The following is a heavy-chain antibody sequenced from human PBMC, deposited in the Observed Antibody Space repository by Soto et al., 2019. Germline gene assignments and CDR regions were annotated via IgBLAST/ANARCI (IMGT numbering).Heavy chain of an antibody. CDR2: ISSSGSTI. Sequence: GGSLRLSCAASGFTFSSYEMNWVRQAPGKGLEWVSYISSSGSTIYYADSVKGRFTISRDNAKNSLYLQMNSLRAEDTAVYYCARDFAGEDFWSRYYINLFDYWGQGTLVTVSS. CDR3: ARDFAGEDFWSRYYINLFDY. CDR1: GFTFSSYE. J-gene: IGHJ4*02. D-gene: IGHD3-3*01. V-gene: IGHV3-48*03.